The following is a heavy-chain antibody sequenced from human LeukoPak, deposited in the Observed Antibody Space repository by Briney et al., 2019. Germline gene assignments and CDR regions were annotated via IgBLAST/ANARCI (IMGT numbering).Heavy chain of an antibody. J-gene: IGHJ4*02. Sequence: ASVKVSCKASGYTFTSYGISWVRQAPGQGLEWMGWISAYNGNTNYAQKLQGRVTMTTDTSTSTAYMELRSLRSDDTAVYYCARDGGEEYYDTLTGYYSFDYWGQGTLATVSS. CDR3: ARDGGEEYYDTLTGYYSFDY. CDR1: GYTFTSYG. D-gene: IGHD3-9*01. CDR2: ISAYNGNT. V-gene: IGHV1-18*01.